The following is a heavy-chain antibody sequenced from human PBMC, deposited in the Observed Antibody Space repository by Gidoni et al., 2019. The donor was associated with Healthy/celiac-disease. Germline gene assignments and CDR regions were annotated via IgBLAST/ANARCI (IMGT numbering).Heavy chain of an antibody. V-gene: IGHV3-23*01. D-gene: IGHD3-10*02. CDR2: ISGRGGST. CDR1: GFTFSSYA. J-gene: IGHJ5*02. Sequence: EVQLLESVGGLVQPGGSLRLSCAASGFTFSSYAMSWVRQAPGKGLEWGSAISGRGGSTYYADSVKGRFTISRDNSKNTLYLQMNSLRAEDTAVYYCARDITTLGWFDPWGQGTLVTVSS. CDR3: ARDITTLGWFDP.